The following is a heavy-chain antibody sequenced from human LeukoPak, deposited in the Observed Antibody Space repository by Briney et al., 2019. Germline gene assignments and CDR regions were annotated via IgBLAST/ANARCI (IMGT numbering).Heavy chain of an antibody. V-gene: IGHV1-69*04. J-gene: IGHJ6*02. CDR1: GGTFSSYA. CDR3: ARSPYPPYYYGSGSYYNPYGMDV. D-gene: IGHD3-10*01. Sequence: SVNVSCKASGGTFSSYAISWVRQAPGQGLEWIGRIIPILGIANYAQKFQGRVTITADKSTSTAYMELSSLRSEDTAVYYCARSPYPPYYYGSGSYYNPYGMDVWGQGTTVTVSS. CDR2: IIPILGIA.